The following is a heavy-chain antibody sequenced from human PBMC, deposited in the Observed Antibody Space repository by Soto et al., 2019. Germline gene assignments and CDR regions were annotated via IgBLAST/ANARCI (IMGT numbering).Heavy chain of an antibody. V-gene: IGHV6-1*01. D-gene: IGHD3-10*01. J-gene: IGHJ6*02. CDR3: ARGLLTKNYYGSGSYYKARDYYYYGMDV. Sequence: SQTLSLTCAISGDSVSSNSAAWNWIRQSPSRGLEWLGRTYYRSKWYNDYAVSVKSRITINPDTSKNQFSLQLNSMTPEDTAVYYCARGLLTKNYYGSGSYYKARDYYYYGMDVWGQGTTVTVSS. CDR2: TYYRSKWYN. CDR1: GDSVSSNSAA.